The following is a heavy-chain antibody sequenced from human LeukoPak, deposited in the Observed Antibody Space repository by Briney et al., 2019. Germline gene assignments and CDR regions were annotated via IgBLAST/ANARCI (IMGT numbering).Heavy chain of an antibody. V-gene: IGHV4-31*03. CDR1: GGSISSGGYY. D-gene: IGHD3-16*01. CDR3: ARALSGWFDP. J-gene: IGHJ5*02. CDR2: IYYSGST. Sequence: TLSLTCTVSGGSISSGGYYWSWTRQHPGKGLEWIGYIYYSGSTYYNPSLKSRVTISVDTSKNQFSLKLSSVTAADTAVYYCARALSGWFDPWGQGTLVTVSS.